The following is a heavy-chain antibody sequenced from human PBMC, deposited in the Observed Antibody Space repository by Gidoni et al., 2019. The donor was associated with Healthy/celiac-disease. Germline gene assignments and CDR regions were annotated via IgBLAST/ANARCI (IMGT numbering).Heavy chain of an antibody. CDR2: IYYSGST. J-gene: IGHJ6*02. D-gene: IGHD1-26*01. CDR1: GGSISSGGYY. V-gene: IGHV4-31*03. Sequence: QVQLQESGPGLVKPSQTLSLTCTVSGGSISSGGYYWSWIRQHPGKGLEWIGYIYYSGSTYYNPSLKSRVTISVDTSKNQFSLKLSSVTAADTAVYYCVRALMGRGSYSRGRGYYGMDVWGQGTTVTVSS. CDR3: VRALMGRGSYSRGRGYYGMDV.